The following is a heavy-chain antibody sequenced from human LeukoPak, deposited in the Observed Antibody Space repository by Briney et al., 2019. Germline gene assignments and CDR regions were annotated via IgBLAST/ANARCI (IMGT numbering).Heavy chain of an antibody. CDR2: IYYSGST. CDR1: GGSISSGGYY. J-gene: IGHJ4*02. D-gene: IGHD6-13*01. V-gene: IGHV4-31*03. CDR3: ARVPVAAAPYYFDY. Sequence: SETLSLTCTVSGGSISSGGYYWSWIRQHPGKGLEWLGYIYYSGSTYYNPSLKSRVTISVDTSKNQFSLKLSSVTAADTAVYYCARVPVAAAPYYFDYWGQGTLVTVSS.